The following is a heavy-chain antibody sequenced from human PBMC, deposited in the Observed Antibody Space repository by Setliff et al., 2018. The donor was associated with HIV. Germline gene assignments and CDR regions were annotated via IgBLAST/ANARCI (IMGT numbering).Heavy chain of an antibody. J-gene: IGHJ6*03. D-gene: IGHD5-18*01. Sequence: ASVKVSCKASGYTFTSYGISWVRQAPGQGLEWMGWITPFNGNTNYAQKLQGRVTMTTDTSTSTAYMELRSLRSDDTAVYYCARRGDSYGLDPIYYYFYYMDVWGKGTTVTVSS. V-gene: IGHV1-18*01. CDR2: ITPFNGNT. CDR1: GYTFTSYG. CDR3: ARRGDSYGLDPIYYYFYYMDV.